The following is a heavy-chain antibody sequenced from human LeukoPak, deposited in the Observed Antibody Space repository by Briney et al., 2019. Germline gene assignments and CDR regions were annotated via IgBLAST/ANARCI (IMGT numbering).Heavy chain of an antibody. CDR3: ARGGGLDV. J-gene: IGHJ6*02. Sequence: RGSLRLSCAASGFTFSSYWMNWARQAPGKGLEWVASINHNGNVNYYVDSVKGRFTISRDNAKNSLYLQMSNWRAEDTAVYFCARGGGLDVWGQGATVTVSS. CDR2: INHNGNVN. CDR1: GFTFSSYW. V-gene: IGHV3-7*03. D-gene: IGHD3-16*01.